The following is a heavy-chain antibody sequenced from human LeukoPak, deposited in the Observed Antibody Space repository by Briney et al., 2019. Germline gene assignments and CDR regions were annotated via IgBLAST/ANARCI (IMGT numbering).Heavy chain of an antibody. D-gene: IGHD3-10*01. CDR1: GGSFSGYY. CDR2: INHSGST. CDR3: ARGGGPFDP. Sequence: SETLSLTCAVYGGSFSGYYWSWIRQPPGKGLEWIGEINHSGSTNYNPSLKSRVTISVDTSKNQFSLKLSSATAADTAVYYCARGGGPFDPWGQGTLVTVSS. V-gene: IGHV4-34*01. J-gene: IGHJ5*02.